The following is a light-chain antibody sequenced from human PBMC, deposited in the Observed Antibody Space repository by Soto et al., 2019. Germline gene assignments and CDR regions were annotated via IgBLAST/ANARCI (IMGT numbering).Light chain of an antibody. CDR3: QQSYNGPFT. J-gene: IGKJ3*01. CDR2: SAS. Sequence: IQMTHFPSSLSASVGDRVTITCRASQDIRGDLGWYQQRPGKAPKLLIYSASSLQTGVPSRFSGSGSGTDFTLTISSLQPEDFATYYCQQSYNGPFTFGPGTKVDL. V-gene: IGKV1-39*01. CDR1: QDIRGD.